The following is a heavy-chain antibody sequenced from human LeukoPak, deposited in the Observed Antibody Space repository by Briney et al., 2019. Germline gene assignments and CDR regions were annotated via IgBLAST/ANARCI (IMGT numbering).Heavy chain of an antibody. V-gene: IGHV3-66*01. CDR2: IYRGGST. Sequence: RAGGSLRISCAASGFTVSSNYLTWVRQAPGKGLEWVSVIYRGGSTYYADSVKGRFTISRDNSKNTLYLQMNSLRAEDTAVYYCARDLVGSSGWWDFDYWGQGTLVTVSS. J-gene: IGHJ4*02. D-gene: IGHD6-19*01. CDR1: GFTVSSNY. CDR3: ARDLVGSSGWWDFDY.